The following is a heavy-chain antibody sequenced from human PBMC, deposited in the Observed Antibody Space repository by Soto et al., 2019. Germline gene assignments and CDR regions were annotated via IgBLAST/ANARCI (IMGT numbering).Heavy chain of an antibody. CDR1: GGSISSSSYY. J-gene: IGHJ6*03. D-gene: IGHD1-1*01. CDR3: ASSPSRRWTPYYYMDV. Sequence: QLQLQESGPGLVKPSETLSLTCTVSGGSISSSSYYWGWIRQPPGKGLEWIGSIYYSGSTYYNPSLKSRVTMSVDTSKNQFSLKLSSVPAADTAVYYCASSPSRRWTPYYYMDVWGKGTTVTASS. V-gene: IGHV4-39*01. CDR2: IYYSGST.